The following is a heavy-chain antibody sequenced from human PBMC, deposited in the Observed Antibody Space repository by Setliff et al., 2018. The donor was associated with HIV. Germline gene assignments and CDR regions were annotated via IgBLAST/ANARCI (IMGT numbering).Heavy chain of an antibody. CDR3: ARAPLEYSGYDYLRYFDY. CDR1: GGSISRNYY. D-gene: IGHD5-12*01. V-gene: IGHV4-38-2*02. J-gene: IGHJ4*02. CDR2: IHHSGSV. Sequence: SETLSLTCNVSGGSISRNYYWGWIRQPPGKGLEWIGNIHHSGSVYYNLSLKRRVTISVDTSKNQFSLKLRSVTAADTAVYYCARAPLEYSGYDYLRYFDYWGQGTLVTVSS.